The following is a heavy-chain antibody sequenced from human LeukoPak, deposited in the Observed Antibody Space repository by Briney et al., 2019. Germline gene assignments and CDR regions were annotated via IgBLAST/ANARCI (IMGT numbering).Heavy chain of an antibody. CDR3: ATDLFMITSADY. V-gene: IGHV1-24*01. J-gene: IGHJ4*02. Sequence: ASVKVSCKVSGYTLTELSMHWVRQAPGKGLEWMGGFDPEDGETIYAQKFQGRVTMTEDTSTDTAYMELSSLRSEDTAVYYCATDLFMITSADYWEQGTLVTVSS. CDR1: GYTLTELS. CDR2: FDPEDGET. D-gene: IGHD3-16*01.